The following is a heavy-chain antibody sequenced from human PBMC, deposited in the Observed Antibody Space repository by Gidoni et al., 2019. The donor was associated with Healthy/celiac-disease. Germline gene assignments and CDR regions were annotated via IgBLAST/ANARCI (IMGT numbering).Heavy chain of an antibody. Sequence: QVQLQQWGAGLLKPSETLSLTCVVYGGSFSGYYWSWIRQPPGKGLEWIGEINHSGSTNYNPSLKSRVTIAVDTSKNQFSLKLSSVTAADTAVYYCARGARTGINNWFDPWGQGTLVTVSS. V-gene: IGHV4-34*01. CDR3: ARGARTGINNWFDP. J-gene: IGHJ5*02. CDR1: GGSFSGYY. D-gene: IGHD3-10*01. CDR2: INHSGST.